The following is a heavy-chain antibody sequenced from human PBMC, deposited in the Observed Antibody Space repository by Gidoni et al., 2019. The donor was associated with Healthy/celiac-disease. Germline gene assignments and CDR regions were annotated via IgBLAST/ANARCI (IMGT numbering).Heavy chain of an antibody. CDR1: GASVTSNSAA. Sequence: HVQLQQSGPGLGKPSQTLSLTGAIPGASVTSNSAAWTWIRQSPSRGLEWLGRTYYRSKWYNEYAVSVKSRITINPDTSKNQFSLQLNSVTPEDTAVYYCARDLSLAAAGTGGFDYLGQGTLVTVSS. V-gene: IGHV6-1*01. D-gene: IGHD6-13*01. CDR3: ARDLSLAAAGTGGFDY. CDR2: TYYRSKWYN. J-gene: IGHJ4*02.